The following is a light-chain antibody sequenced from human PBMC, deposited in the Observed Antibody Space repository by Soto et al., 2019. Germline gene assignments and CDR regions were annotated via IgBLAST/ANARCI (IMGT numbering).Light chain of an antibody. CDR2: EGS. Sequence: QSALTQPASVSGSPGQSITISCTGTSSDVGSYNLVSWYQQHPGKAPKLMIFEGSKRPSGVSNRFSGSKSGNTASLTISGLQAENEADYSCCSYATGDSAVFGGGTQLTVL. CDR3: CSYATGDSAV. J-gene: IGLJ7*01. V-gene: IGLV2-23*01. CDR1: SSDVGSYNL.